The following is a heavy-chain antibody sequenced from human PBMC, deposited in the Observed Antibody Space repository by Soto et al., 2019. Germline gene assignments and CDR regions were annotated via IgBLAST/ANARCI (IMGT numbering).Heavy chain of an antibody. CDR1: GFTFSSYS. CDR3: ARETTVVTNY. CDR2: ISSSSSYM. J-gene: IGHJ4*02. D-gene: IGHD4-17*01. Sequence: EVQLVESGGGLVKPGGSLRLSCAASGFTFSSYSMNWVRQAPGKGLEWVSSISSSSSYMYYADSVKGRFTISRDNAKNSLYLQMNSLRAEDTAVYYCARETTVVTNYWGQGTLVTVSS. V-gene: IGHV3-21*01.